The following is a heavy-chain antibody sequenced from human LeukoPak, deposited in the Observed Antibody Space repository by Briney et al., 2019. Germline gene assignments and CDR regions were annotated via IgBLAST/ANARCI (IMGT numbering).Heavy chain of an antibody. CDR3: ARGRDYYDSSGNFDY. CDR2: ISSSSSYI. J-gene: IGHJ4*02. V-gene: IGHV3-21*01. CDR1: GFTFSSYS. D-gene: IGHD3-22*01. Sequence: GGSLRLSCAAFGFTFSSYSMNWVRQAPGKGLEWVSSISSSSSYIYYADSVKGRFTISRDNAKNSLYLQMNSLRAEDTAVYYCARGRDYYDSSGNFDYWGQGTLVTVSS.